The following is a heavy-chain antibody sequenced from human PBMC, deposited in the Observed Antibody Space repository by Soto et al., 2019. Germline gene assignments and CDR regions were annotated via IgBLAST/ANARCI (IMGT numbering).Heavy chain of an antibody. Sequence: QVQLVQSGAEVRKPGSSVKVSCKASGGTFSNSAITWVRQAPGQGLEWVGGIIPIFGSTNYAQKVQGRVTITADESTSTAYMEISSLTSEDTAVYYCARDGDLRSDFWSGPLGGGWFDPWGQGTLVTVSS. CDR3: ARDGDLRSDFWSGPLGGGWFDP. CDR2: IIPIFGST. CDR1: GGTFSNSA. V-gene: IGHV1-69*12. D-gene: IGHD3-3*01. J-gene: IGHJ5*02.